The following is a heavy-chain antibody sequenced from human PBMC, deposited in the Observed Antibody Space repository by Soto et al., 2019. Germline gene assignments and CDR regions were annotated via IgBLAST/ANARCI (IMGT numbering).Heavy chain of an antibody. D-gene: IGHD2-2*02. CDR2: INHSGST. Sequence: SETLSLTCAVYGGSFSGYYWSWIRQPPGKGLEWIGEINHSGSTNYNPSLKSRVTISVDTSKNQFSLKLSSVTAADTAVYYCARSPATILNQRNWFDPWGQGTLVTVSS. V-gene: IGHV4-34*01. CDR3: ARSPATILNQRNWFDP. J-gene: IGHJ5*02. CDR1: GGSFSGYY.